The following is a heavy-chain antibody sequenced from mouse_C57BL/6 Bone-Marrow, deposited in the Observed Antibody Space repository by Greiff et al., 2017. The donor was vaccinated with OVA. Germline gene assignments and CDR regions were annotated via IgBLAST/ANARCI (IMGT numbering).Heavy chain of an antibody. Sequence: VQLQQPGAELVMPGASVKLSCKASGYTFTSYWMHWVKQRPGQGLEWIGEIDPSDSYTNYNQKFKGKSTLTVDKSSSTAYMQLSSLTSEDSAVYDCAGRGDVGYWYFDVWVTGTTVTVSS. CDR2: IDPSDSYT. V-gene: IGHV1-69*01. J-gene: IGHJ1*03. D-gene: IGHD3-3*01. CDR1: GYTFTSYW. CDR3: AGRGDVGYWYFDV.